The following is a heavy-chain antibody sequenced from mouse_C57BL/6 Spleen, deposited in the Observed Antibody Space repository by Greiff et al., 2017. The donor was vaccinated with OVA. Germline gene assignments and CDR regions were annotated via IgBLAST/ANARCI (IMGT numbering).Heavy chain of an antibody. CDR3: TRPPIGYGSFDY. CDR2: IRNKANNHAT. CDR1: GFTFSDAW. V-gene: IGHV6-6*01. J-gene: IGHJ2*01. Sequence: EVKVEESGGGLVQPGGSMKLSCAASGFTFSDAWMDWVRQSPEKGLEWVAEIRNKANNHATYYAESVKGRFTISRDDSKSSVYLQMNSLRAEDTGIYYCTRPPIGYGSFDYWGQGTTLTVSS. D-gene: IGHD1-1*01.